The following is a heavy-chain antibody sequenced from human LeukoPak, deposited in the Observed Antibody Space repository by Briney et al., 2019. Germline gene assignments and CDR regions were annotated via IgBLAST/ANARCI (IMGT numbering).Heavy chain of an antibody. CDR3: ARELTYSNYGLYLD. V-gene: IGHV4-61*02. CDR2: IYSTGAS. D-gene: IGHD4-11*01. Sequence: SQTLSLTCTVSGDSMRSGSFYWNWMRQPAGKGLEWIGRIYSTGASNYNPSLKSRVTMSADTSRNQFSLKLNSVTAADTAVHYCARELTYSNYGLYLDWGQGALVIVSS. J-gene: IGHJ4*02. CDR1: GDSMRSGSFY.